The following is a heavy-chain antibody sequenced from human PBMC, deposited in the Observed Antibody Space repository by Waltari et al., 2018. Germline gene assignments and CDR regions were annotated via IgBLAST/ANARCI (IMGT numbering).Heavy chain of an antibody. V-gene: IGHV3-30*18. J-gene: IGHJ4*02. CDR1: RFTFSTYC. CDR3: AKDQRSSSWYGVFDY. D-gene: IGHD6-13*01. CDR2: ISYDGSNK. Sequence: QVQLVESGGGVVQPGRSLRLSCAASRFTFSTYCMHWVRQAPGKGLEWVAVISYDGSNKYYANSLKGRFTISRDNSKNTLYLQMNSLRAEDTAVDYGAKDQRSSSWYGVFDYWGQGTLVTVSS.